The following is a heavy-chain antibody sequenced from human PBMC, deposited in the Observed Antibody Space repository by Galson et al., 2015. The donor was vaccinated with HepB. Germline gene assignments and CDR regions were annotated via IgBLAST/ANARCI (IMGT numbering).Heavy chain of an antibody. Sequence: SVKVSCKASGFTFTSSAVQWVRQARGQRLEWIGWIVVGSGNTNYAQKFQERVTITRDMSTSTAYMELSSLRSEDTAVYYCATEGYCTNGVCYGFDYWGQGTLVTVSS. V-gene: IGHV1-58*01. CDR1: GFTFTSSA. D-gene: IGHD2-8*01. CDR2: IVVGSGNT. CDR3: ATEGYCTNGVCYGFDY. J-gene: IGHJ4*02.